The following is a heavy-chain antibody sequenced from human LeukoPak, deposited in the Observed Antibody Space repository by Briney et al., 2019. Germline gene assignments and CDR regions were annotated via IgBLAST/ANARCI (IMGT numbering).Heavy chain of an antibody. Sequence: GGTLRLSCAASGFTFSSYGMSWVRQAPGKGLEWVSAFSGSGGSTYYADSVKGRFTISRDNSKNTLYLQMNSLRAEDTAVYYCATSGYNRFDYWGQGTLVTVSS. CDR2: FSGSGGST. J-gene: IGHJ4*02. D-gene: IGHD5-24*01. CDR1: GFTFSSYG. V-gene: IGHV3-23*01. CDR3: ATSGYNRFDY.